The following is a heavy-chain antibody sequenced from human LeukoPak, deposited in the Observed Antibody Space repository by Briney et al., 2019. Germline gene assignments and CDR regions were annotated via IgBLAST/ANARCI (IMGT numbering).Heavy chain of an antibody. Sequence: PGGSLRLSCAASGFIFSNAWMTWVRQAPGKGLEWVGRIKSNTDGGTTDYAAPVKGRFTISRDDSKNTLYPQMNSLKTEDTAVYYCTTGGGLYYDFWSGYQHIDYWGQGTLVTVSS. CDR2: IKSNTDGGTT. CDR3: TTGGGLYYDFWSGYQHIDY. J-gene: IGHJ4*02. CDR1: GFIFSNAW. V-gene: IGHV3-15*01. D-gene: IGHD3-3*01.